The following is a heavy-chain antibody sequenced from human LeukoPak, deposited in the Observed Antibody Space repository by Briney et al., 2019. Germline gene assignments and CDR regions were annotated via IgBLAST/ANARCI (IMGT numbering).Heavy chain of an antibody. D-gene: IGHD2-2*02. Sequence: GGSLRLSCAASGFTVSSNFMSWVRQAPGKGLEWVSVIYSGGDTYYADSVKSRFTISRDNFKNTLYLQMNSLRTDDTAVYYCARDYCSSISCYTRWFDPWGQGTLVTVSS. CDR2: IYSGGDT. CDR3: ARDYCSSISCYTRWFDP. CDR1: GFTVSSNF. J-gene: IGHJ5*02. V-gene: IGHV3-66*02.